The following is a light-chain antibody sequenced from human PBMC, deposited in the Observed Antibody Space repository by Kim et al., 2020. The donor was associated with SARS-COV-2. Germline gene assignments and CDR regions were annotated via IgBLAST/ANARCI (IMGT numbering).Light chain of an antibody. V-gene: IGLV1-47*01. CDR3: AAWDDSLSGRV. J-gene: IGLJ3*02. CDR1: SSNIGSNY. Sequence: ELTQPPSASGTPGQRVTISCSGSSSNIGSNYVYWYQQLPGTAPKLLIYRNNQRPSGVPDRFSGSKSGTSASLAISGLRSKDEADYYCAAWDDSLSGRVFGGGTQLTVL. CDR2: RNN.